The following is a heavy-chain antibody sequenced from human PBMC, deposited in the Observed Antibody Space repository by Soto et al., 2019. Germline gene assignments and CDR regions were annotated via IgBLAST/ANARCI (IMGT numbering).Heavy chain of an antibody. V-gene: IGHV3-30*18. CDR2: VSYDGRDK. D-gene: IGHD3-16*01. CDR3: AKAGGGEFDS. Sequence: QVQLVESGGGVVQPGGSLRLSCAASGFTFTSYGMHWVLQAPGKGLEWVALVSYDGRDKNYADSVKGRFTISRDTSKNTLYLQMNSLRGSDTAVYYCAKAGGGEFDSWGQGALVAVSS. J-gene: IGHJ4*02. CDR1: GFTFTSYG.